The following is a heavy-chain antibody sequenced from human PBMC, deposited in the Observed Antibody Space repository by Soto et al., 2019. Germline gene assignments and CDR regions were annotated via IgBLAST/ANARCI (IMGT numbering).Heavy chain of an antibody. CDR1: VFSLTATGVG. V-gene: IGHV2-5*02. CDR3: AHGGWFDEGHPNGFDP. D-gene: IGHD2-15*01. CDR2: IYWDHDE. J-gene: IGHJ5*02. Sequence: QITLKESGPTLVKPTQPLTLTCSFSVFSLTATGVGVGWVRQPPGKALEWLALIYWDHDERYKPSLKSRLTIPKDTSRNQVGLTISNMYHVDTATYQCAHGGWFDEGHPNGFDPWGQGAPVPVSS.